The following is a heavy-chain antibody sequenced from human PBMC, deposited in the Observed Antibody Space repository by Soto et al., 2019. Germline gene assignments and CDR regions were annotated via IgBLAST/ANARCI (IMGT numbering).Heavy chain of an antibody. Sequence: QVELVESGGGVVQPGRSLRLSCAASAVTFTGYGMHWVRQAPGKGLEWVAVIRFDGSNIYYADSVKGRFTISRDNARNMLYLQMNSLRAEDTAVYYCARDGVGSKAYLGYFDYWGLGTLVTVSS. CDR2: IRFDGSNI. D-gene: IGHD1-26*01. J-gene: IGHJ4*02. V-gene: IGHV3-33*01. CDR1: AVTFTGYG. CDR3: ARDGVGSKAYLGYFDY.